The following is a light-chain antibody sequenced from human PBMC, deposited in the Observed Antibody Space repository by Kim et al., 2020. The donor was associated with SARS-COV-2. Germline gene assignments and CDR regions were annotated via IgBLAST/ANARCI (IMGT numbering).Light chain of an antibody. V-gene: IGLV2-14*03. CDR1: SSDVGGYDY. CDR3: SSYTSSTSYV. Sequence: QSALTQPASVSGSPGQSITISCSGTSSDVGGYDYVSWYQQHPGKAPLLIIYHVINRPSGVSNRFSGSKSGNTASLTISGLQAEDEADYYCSSYTSSTSYVFGTGTKVTVL. CDR2: HVI. J-gene: IGLJ1*01.